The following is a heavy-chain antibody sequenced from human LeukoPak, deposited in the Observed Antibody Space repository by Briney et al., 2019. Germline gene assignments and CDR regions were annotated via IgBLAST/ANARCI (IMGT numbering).Heavy chain of an antibody. CDR3: ARVGLHYYGSGSHRPDDAFDI. J-gene: IGHJ3*02. CDR1: GFTFDDYG. V-gene: IGHV3-20*04. D-gene: IGHD3-10*01. Sequence: GGSLRLSCAASGFTFDDYGLTWVRQAPGKGLEWVSGINWNGVSTVYADSVKGRFIISRDNAKNSPYLQMNSLRAEDTAGYYCARVGLHYYGSGSHRPDDAFDIWGQGTMVTVSS. CDR2: INWNGVST.